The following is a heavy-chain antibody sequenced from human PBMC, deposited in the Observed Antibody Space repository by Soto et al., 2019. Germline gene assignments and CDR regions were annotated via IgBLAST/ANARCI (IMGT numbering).Heavy chain of an antibody. CDR3: ARGFDYVWGSYRSFDP. CDR1: GYTFTSYG. V-gene: IGHV1-18*01. D-gene: IGHD3-16*02. J-gene: IGHJ5*02. CDR2: ISAYNGNT. Sequence: ASVKVSCKASGYTFTSYGISWVRQAPGQGLEWMGWISAYNGNTNYAQKLQGRVTMTTDTSTNTAYMELRSLRSDDTAVYYCARGFDYVWGSYRSFDPWGQGTLVTVSS.